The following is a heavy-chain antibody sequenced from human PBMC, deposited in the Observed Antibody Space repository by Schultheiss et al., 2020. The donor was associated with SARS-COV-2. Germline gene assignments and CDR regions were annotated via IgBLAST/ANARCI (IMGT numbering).Heavy chain of an antibody. J-gene: IGHJ4*02. V-gene: IGHV4-61*01. CDR2: IYYSGST. D-gene: IGHD4-17*01. CDR3: ARVYGDYDAYYFDY. Sequence: SETLSLTCTVSGGSISSGNYYWSWIRQPPGKGLEWIGYIYYSGSTNYNPSLKSRVTISVDTSKNQFSLKLSSVTAADTAVYYCARVYGDYDAYYFDYWGQGTLVTVSS. CDR1: GGSISSGNYY.